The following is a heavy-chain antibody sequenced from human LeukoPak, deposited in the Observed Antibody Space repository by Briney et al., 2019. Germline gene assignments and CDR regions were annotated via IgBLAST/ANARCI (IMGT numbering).Heavy chain of an antibody. CDR3: ATTKPGHYYYYYMDV. V-gene: IGHV3-66*02. J-gene: IGHJ6*03. CDR1: GFTVSSNY. CDR2: IHSGGST. D-gene: IGHD1-1*01. Sequence: GGSLRLSCAASGFTVSSNYMSWVRQAPGKGLEWVSVIHSGGSTYYADSVKGRFTISRDNSKNTLYLQMNSLRAEDTAVYYCATTKPGHYYYYYMDVWGKGTTVTVSS.